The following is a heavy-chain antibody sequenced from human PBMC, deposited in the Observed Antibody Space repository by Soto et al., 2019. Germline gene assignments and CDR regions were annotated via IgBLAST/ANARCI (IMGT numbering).Heavy chain of an antibody. CDR2: IYYSGST. Sequence: QVQLQESGPGLVKPSQTLSLTCTVSGGSISSGGYYWSWIRQHPGKGLEWIGYIYYSGSTYYNPSLKSRVTISVVTSKNQFSLKLCSVTAADTAVYYCARDHGDGYTTPGGFDYSGQGTLVTVSS. CDR3: ARDHGDGYTTPGGFDY. V-gene: IGHV4-31*03. D-gene: IGHD5-12*01. CDR1: GGSISSGGYY. J-gene: IGHJ4*02.